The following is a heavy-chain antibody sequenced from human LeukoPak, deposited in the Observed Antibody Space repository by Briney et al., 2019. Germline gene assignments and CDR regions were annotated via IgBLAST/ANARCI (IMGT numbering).Heavy chain of an antibody. CDR3: ARDSGRFDVFDI. V-gene: IGHV3-53*01. J-gene: IGHJ3*02. Sequence: PGGSLRLSCAASGFTVSTNYMSGVRQAPGKGLEWVSVIYSDGRTYYADSVKGRFTISRDNSKNTLYLQMNSLRAEDTAVYYCARDSGRFDVFDIWGQGTMVTVSS. CDR1: GFTVSTNY. D-gene: IGHD3-10*01. CDR2: IYSDGRT.